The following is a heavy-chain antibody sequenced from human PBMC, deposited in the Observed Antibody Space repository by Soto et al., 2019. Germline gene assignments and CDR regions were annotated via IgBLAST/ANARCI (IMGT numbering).Heavy chain of an antibody. V-gene: IGHV3-23*01. J-gene: IGHJ6*02. CDR2: MSGSGSGT. CDR1: GFRFSTYD. D-gene: IGHD4-4*01. Sequence: DVQLLESGGGLVQPGGSLRLSCAASGFRFSTYDMSWVRQAPGKGLEWVSVMSGSGSGTYYADSVKGRFTISRDNSKNTLYLQMNSLRADDTAVYYCVSQAKLTTVTANVGYYYGLDVWGQGTTVTVSS. CDR3: VSQAKLTTVTANVGYYYGLDV.